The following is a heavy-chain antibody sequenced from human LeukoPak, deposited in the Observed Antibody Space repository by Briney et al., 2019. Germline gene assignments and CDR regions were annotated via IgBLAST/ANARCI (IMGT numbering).Heavy chain of an antibody. CDR3: ARDIVVVPAAMADYYYGMDV. CDR2: ISAYNGNT. V-gene: IGHV1-18*01. CDR1: GYTFTSYG. J-gene: IGHJ6*02. Sequence: GASVKVSCKASGYTFTSYGISWVRQAPGQGLEWMGWISAYNGNTNYAQKLQGRVTMTTDTSTSTAYMELRSLRSDDTAVYYCARDIVVVPAAMADYYYGMDVWGQGTTVTVSS. D-gene: IGHD2-2*01.